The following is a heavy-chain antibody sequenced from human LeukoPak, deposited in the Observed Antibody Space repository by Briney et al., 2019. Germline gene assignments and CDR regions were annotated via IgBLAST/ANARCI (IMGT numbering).Heavy chain of an antibody. CDR3: ARVFRSGYINWFDP. CDR2: MKGSEE. J-gene: IGHJ5*02. CDR1: GFTFSSYW. D-gene: IGHD5-24*01. V-gene: IGHV3-7*03. Sequence: PGGSLRLSCAASGFTFSSYWMSWVRQAPGKGLEWVAKMKGSEEYYVDSVQGRFTISRDNAKNSLYLQMSSLRAEDTAVYYCARVFRSGYINWFDPWGQGTLVTVSS.